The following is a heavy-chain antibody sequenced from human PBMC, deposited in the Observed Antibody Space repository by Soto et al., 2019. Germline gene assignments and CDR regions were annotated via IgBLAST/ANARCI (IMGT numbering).Heavy chain of an antibody. D-gene: IGHD7-27*01. J-gene: IGHJ4*02. CDR2: IKHDDSDT. Sequence: EVQLVESGGGLVQPGGSLRLSCTVSGFTFSDNWMYWVRQAPGEAPVWVSLIKHDDSDTTYADSVKGRFTISRDNARNTLYLQMNSLRAEDTAVYFCARSNWGVDSWGLGTLVTVSS. V-gene: IGHV3-74*01. CDR3: ARSNWGVDS. CDR1: GFTFSDNW.